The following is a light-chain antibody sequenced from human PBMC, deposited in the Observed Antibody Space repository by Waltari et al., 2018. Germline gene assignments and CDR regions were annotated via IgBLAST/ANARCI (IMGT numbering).Light chain of an antibody. J-gene: IGLJ1*01. V-gene: IGLV2-23*01. CDR3: CSYADSRTYV. CDR2: EAS. CDR1: TTYIGSYNL. Sequence: QSALTQPASVSGSPGQSITISCTGPTTYIGSYNLFSWYQPHPGNAPRLLIYEASKRPSGVSNRFSGSKSGNTASLTISGLQAEDEADYYCCSYADSRTYVFGTGTKVTVL.